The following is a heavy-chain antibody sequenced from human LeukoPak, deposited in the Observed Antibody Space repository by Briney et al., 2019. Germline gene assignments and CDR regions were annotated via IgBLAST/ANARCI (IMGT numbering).Heavy chain of an antibody. V-gene: IGHV3-11*04. CDR2: ISSSSSTI. CDR3: ASMNYYYYYMDV. J-gene: IGHJ6*03. Sequence: GGSLRLSCAASGFTFGDYYMSWIRQAPGKGLEWVSYISSSSSTIYYADSVKGRFTISRDNAKNSLYLQMNSLRAEDTAVYYCASMNYYYYYMDVWGKGTTVTVSS. CDR1: GFTFGDYY. D-gene: IGHD3-16*01.